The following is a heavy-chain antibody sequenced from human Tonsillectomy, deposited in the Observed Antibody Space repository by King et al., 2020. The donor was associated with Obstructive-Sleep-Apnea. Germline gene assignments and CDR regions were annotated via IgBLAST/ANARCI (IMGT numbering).Heavy chain of an antibody. D-gene: IGHD3-3*01. CDR3: ARDAAIFAMYYFDS. V-gene: IGHV3-30*04. J-gene: IGHJ4*02. Sequence: VQLVESGGGVVQPGRSLRLSCAASGFTFSRYAMHWVRQAPGKGLEWVAIVSYDGSIKYYADSVKGRFTISRDNSKNTLFLQMSSLSAEETAIYYCARDAAIFAMYYFDSWGQGTLVTVSS. CDR2: VSYDGSIK. CDR1: GFTFSRYA.